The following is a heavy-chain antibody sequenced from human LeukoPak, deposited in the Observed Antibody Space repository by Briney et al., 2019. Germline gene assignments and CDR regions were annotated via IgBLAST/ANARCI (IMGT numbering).Heavy chain of an antibody. J-gene: IGHJ4*02. V-gene: IGHV3-13*01. CDR2: IGIRGDT. D-gene: IGHD6-19*01. CDR1: GFTFIDYD. Sequence: GSLRLSCAASGFTFIDYDMHWVRHVIGKGLEWVSAIGIRGDTHYSGSVKGRFTISRENAESSLYLQMNSLRAEDTAVYYCARGGIQVSGIDEFDYWGQGTLVTVSS. CDR3: ARGGIQVSGIDEFDY.